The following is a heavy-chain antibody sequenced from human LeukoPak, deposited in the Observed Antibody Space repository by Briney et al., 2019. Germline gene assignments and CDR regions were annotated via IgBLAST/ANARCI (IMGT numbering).Heavy chain of an antibody. CDR3: ARRLERRVDP. J-gene: IGHJ5*02. Sequence: SQTLSLTCAVSGGSISSGGYSWSWIRQPPGKGLEWIGYIYHSGSTYYNPSLKSRVTISVDRSRNQFSLKLSSVTAADTAVYYCARRLERRVDPWGQGTLVTVSS. D-gene: IGHD1-1*01. CDR2: IYHSGST. CDR1: GGSISSGGYS. V-gene: IGHV4-30-2*01.